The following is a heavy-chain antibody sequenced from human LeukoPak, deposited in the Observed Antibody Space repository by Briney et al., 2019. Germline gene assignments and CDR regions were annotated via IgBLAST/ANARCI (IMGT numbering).Heavy chain of an antibody. CDR3: AKEAYYYDSSGYYFKDWYFDL. D-gene: IGHD3-22*01. CDR1: GFTFDDYA. V-gene: IGHV3-43*02. J-gene: IGHJ2*01. Sequence: GGSLRLSCAASGFTFDDYAMHWVRQAPGKGLEWVSLISGDGGSTYYADSVKGRFTISRDNSKNSLYLQMDSLRTEDTALYYCAKEAYYYDSSGYYFKDWYFDLWGRGTLVTVSS. CDR2: ISGDGGST.